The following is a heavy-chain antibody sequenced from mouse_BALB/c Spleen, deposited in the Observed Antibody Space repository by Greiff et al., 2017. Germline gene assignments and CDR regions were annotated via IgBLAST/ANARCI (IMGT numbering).Heavy chain of an antibody. CDR1: GYSITSGYY. J-gene: IGHJ4*01. D-gene: IGHD2-2*01. CDR2: ISYDGSN. V-gene: IGHV3-6*02. CDR3: AREDYGYDSYYAMDY. Sequence: EVHLVESGPGLVKPSQSLSLTCSVTGYSITSGYYWNWIRQFPGNKLEWMGYISYDGSNNYNPSLKNRISITRDTSKNQFFLKLNSVTTEDTATYYCAREDYGYDSYYAMDYWGQGTSVTVSS.